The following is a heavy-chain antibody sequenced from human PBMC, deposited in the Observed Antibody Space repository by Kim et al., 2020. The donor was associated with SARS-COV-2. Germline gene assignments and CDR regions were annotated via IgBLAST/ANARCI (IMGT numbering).Heavy chain of an antibody. Sequence: AVSVKSPITITPDTSKNQFSLQLNSVTPEDTAVYYCARAIDFWSGYYFDYWGQGTLVTVSS. V-gene: IGHV6-1*01. J-gene: IGHJ4*02. D-gene: IGHD3-3*01. CDR3: ARAIDFWSGYYFDY.